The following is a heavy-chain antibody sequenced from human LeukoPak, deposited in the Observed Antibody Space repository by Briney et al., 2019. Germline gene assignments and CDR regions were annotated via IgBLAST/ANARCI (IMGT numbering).Heavy chain of an antibody. V-gene: IGHV6-1*01. J-gene: IGHJ4*02. CDR2: TYYKSKWFN. Sequence: SQTLSLTCAISGDSVSNNSAAWNWLRQSPSRGLEWLGRTYYKSKWFNDYAVSVKSRITINPDTSKNQFSLQLNSVTPEDTAVYYCAREAFSFDYWGQGTLVTVSS. CDR3: AREAFSFDY. CDR1: GDSVSNNSAA.